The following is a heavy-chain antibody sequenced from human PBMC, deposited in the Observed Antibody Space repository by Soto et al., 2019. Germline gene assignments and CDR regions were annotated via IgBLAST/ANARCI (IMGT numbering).Heavy chain of an antibody. Sequence: PAQTLSLTCAISGDSVSSNSVAWNCIRQSPSGGLEWLGRTYYRSKWSNDYAVSVESRITINPDTSKNQFSLQLDSVTPEDTAVYYCARDSPDYGDYVLFDYWGQGTRVTVSS. CDR3: ARDSPDYGDYVLFDY. V-gene: IGHV6-1*01. CDR2: TYYRSKWSN. D-gene: IGHD4-17*01. J-gene: IGHJ4*02. CDR1: GDSVSSNSVA.